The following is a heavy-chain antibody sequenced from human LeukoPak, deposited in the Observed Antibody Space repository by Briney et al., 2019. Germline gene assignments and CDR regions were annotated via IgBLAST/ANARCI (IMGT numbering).Heavy chain of an antibody. CDR3: TTGVTARIAVAGMSGNVESY. V-gene: IGHV3-15*01. D-gene: IGHD6-19*01. J-gene: IGHJ4*02. CDR1: GFTFSSYA. Sequence: NTGGSLRLSCAASGFTFSSYAMSWVRQAPGKGLEWVGRIKSKTDGGTTDYAAPVKGRFTISRDDSKNTLYLQMNSLKIEDTAVYYCTTGVTARIAVAGMSGNVESYWGQGTLVTVSS. CDR2: IKSKTDGGTT.